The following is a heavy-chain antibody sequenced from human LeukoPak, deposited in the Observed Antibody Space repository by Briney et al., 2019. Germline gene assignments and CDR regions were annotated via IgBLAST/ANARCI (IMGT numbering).Heavy chain of an antibody. J-gene: IGHJ4*02. D-gene: IGHD3-10*01. CDR2: INHSGSI. CDR1: GDSISSGSFY. CDR3: ARAFPKYYGSGSYDH. Sequence: SETLSLTCTVSGDSISSGSFYWTWIRQPPGKGLEWIGEINHSGSINSNPSLKSRVTISVDTSKKQFSLKLSSVTAADTAVYYCARAFPKYYGSGSYDHWGQGTLVTV. V-gene: IGHV4-39*07.